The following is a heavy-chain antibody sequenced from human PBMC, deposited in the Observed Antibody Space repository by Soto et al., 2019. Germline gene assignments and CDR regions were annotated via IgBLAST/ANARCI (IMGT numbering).Heavy chain of an antibody. D-gene: IGHD3-3*01. CDR1: GGTFSSYA. J-gene: IGHJ3*02. Sequence: VASVKVSCKASGGTFSSYAISWVRQAPGQGLEWMGGIIPIFGTANYAQKFQGRVTITADESTSTAYMELSSLRSEDTAVYYCARGLYYDFWSGYYRGGTFDIWGQGTMVT. CDR2: IIPIFGTA. CDR3: ARGLYYDFWSGYYRGGTFDI. V-gene: IGHV1-69*13.